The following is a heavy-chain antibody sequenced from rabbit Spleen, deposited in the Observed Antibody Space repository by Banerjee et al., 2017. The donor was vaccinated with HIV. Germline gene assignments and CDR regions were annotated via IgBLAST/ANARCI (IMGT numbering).Heavy chain of an antibody. CDR2: INVVTGKA. J-gene: IGHJ4*01. V-gene: IGHV1S45*01. CDR3: ARDLAAWNSGSYAFNL. CDR1: GFSFSDKAV. D-gene: IGHD1-1*01. Sequence: QEQLVESGGGLVQPEGSLTLTCTASGFSFSDKAVMCWVRQAPGKGLEWIACINVVTGKALYASWAKGRFAFSRTSSTTVTLQMTSLTAADTATYFCARDLAAWNSGSYAFNLWGQGTLVTVS.